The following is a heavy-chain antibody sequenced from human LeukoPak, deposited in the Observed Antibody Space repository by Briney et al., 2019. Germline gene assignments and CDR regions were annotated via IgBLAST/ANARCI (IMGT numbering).Heavy chain of an antibody. CDR1: GFPFSTYW. V-gene: IGHV3-74*01. CDR3: ARDADGPGSLIDY. Sequence: QPGGSLRLSCAASGFPFSTYWMQWVRQAPGEGLVWVSRISSDGTTTTYAGSVKGRFTISRDNAKNTLHLEVRSLRAEDTAGYFCARDADGPGSLIDYWGQGTLVTVSS. J-gene: IGHJ4*02. D-gene: IGHD2-8*01. CDR2: ISSDGTTT.